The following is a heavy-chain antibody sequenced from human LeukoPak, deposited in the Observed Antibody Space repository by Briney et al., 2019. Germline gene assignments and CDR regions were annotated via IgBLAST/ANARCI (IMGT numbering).Heavy chain of an antibody. V-gene: IGHV4-39*07. CDR1: GGSITSDTFH. D-gene: IGHD2-2*02. J-gene: IGHJ4*02. Sequence: SETLSLTCTVSGGSITSDTFHWGWIRQPPGKGLEWIGSIYHSGSTYYNPSLKSRVTISVDTSKNQFSLKLSSVTAADTAVYYCARGRDCSSTSCYMGYWGQGTLVTVSS. CDR2: IYHSGST. CDR3: ARGRDCSSTSCYMGY.